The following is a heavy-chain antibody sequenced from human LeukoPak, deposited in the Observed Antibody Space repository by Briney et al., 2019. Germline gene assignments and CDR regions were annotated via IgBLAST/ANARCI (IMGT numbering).Heavy chain of an antibody. J-gene: IGHJ6*02. D-gene: IGHD2-8*01. CDR2: INSDGSST. Sequence: GGSLRLSCGVPGFIFSSHWMHWVRQAPGKGLVWVSRINSDGSSTNYADSVKGRFTISRDNAKNTLYLQMNSLRVEDTAVYYCASSPNYGMDVWGQGTTVTVSS. CDR1: GFIFSSHW. CDR3: ASSPNYGMDV. V-gene: IGHV3-74*01.